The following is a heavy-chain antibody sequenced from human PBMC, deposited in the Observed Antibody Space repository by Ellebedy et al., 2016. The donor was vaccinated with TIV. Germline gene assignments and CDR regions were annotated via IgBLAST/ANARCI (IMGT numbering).Heavy chain of an antibody. CDR2: IIPILGLV. CDR3: ARAESLYDRSGYGGGDS. Sequence: SVKVSCKASGGTFRSFSSFPTSWVRQAPGQGLEWMGRIIPILGLVNYAPKFQGRVTITADKSTNTAYMELSSLRSEDTAVYYCARAESLYDRSGYGGGDSWGQGTLVTISS. D-gene: IGHD3-22*01. V-gene: IGHV1-69*04. CDR1: GGTFRSFSSFP. J-gene: IGHJ4*02.